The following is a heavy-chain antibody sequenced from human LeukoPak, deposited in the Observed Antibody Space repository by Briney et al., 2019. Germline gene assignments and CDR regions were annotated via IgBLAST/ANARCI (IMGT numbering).Heavy chain of an antibody. D-gene: IGHD6-13*01. CDR1: GGSFSGYY. CDR3: ARGPRIAAPVDY. J-gene: IGHJ4*02. CDR2: INHSGST. Sequence: PSETLSHTCAVYGGSFSGYYWSWIRQPPGKGLEWIGEINHSGSTNYNPSLKSRVTISVDTSKNQFSLKLSSVTAADTAVYYCARGPRIAAPVDYWGQGTLVTVSS. V-gene: IGHV4-34*01.